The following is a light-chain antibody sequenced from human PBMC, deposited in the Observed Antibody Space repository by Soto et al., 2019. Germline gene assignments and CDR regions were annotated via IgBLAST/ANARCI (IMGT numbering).Light chain of an antibody. CDR1: QSVSSSY. CDR2: GAS. CDR3: QQYRSSPLFT. V-gene: IGKV3-20*01. J-gene: IGKJ3*01. Sequence: EIVLTQSPGTLSLSPGERATLSCRASQSVSSSYLAWYQQKPGQAPRLLIYGASSRATVIPDRFSGSGSGTEFTLSISRLEPADFAVYYCQQYRSSPLFTFRPGTKVDIK.